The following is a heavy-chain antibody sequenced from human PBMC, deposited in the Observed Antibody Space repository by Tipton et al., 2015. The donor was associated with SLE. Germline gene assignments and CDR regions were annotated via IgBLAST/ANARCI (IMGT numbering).Heavy chain of an antibody. J-gene: IGHJ4*02. D-gene: IGHD3-22*01. V-gene: IGHV4-59*08. Sequence: TLSLTCTVSGGSISSYSWSWIRQPPGKGLEWIGYIYYSGSTYYNPSLKSRVTLSVDTSKNQFSLTLSSGTAADTAVYYYARPAYDSSGSYYFDYWGQGTLVTVSS. CDR3: ARPAYDSSGSYYFDY. CDR1: GGSISSYS. CDR2: IYYSGST.